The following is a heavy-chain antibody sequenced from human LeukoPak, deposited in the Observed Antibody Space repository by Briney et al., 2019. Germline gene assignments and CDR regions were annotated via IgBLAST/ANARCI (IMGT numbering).Heavy chain of an antibody. J-gene: IGHJ1*01. CDR3: ARGRNQWLNPDDYLQE. D-gene: IGHD6-19*01. V-gene: IGHV1-18*01. CDR2: ISAYSGDT. CDR1: GYTFTNYG. Sequence: ASLKVSCKTSGYTFTNYGVHWVRQTPGQGLEWMGWISAYSGDTKFAQHFQARVTMTTDSSTDTVYMEVRDLKSDDTAIYYCARGRNQWLNPDDYLQEWGQGTLVTVSS.